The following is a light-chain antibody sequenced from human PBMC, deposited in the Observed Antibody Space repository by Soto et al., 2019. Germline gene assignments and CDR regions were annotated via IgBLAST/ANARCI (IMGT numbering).Light chain of an antibody. J-gene: IGKJ4*01. V-gene: IGKV1-39*01. CDR3: QQSYSTLT. Sequence: DIPMTQSPSSLSASVGDRVTITCRASQSIRTYLHWYQQKPGKAPKLLIYAASSLQSGVPSRFSGSGSGTDFTLTINSLQPEDFAAYYCQQSYSTLTFGGGTKVEIK. CDR1: QSIRTY. CDR2: AAS.